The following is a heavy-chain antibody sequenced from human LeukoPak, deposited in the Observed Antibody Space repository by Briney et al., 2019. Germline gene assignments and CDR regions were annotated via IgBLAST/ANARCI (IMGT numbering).Heavy chain of an antibody. V-gene: IGHV1-18*01. D-gene: IGHD3-9*01. J-gene: IGHJ3*02. Sequence: GASVKVSCKASGYTFTSYGISWVRQAPGQGLEWMGWISAYNGNTNYAQKFQGRVTITADKSTTTAYMELSSLRSEDTAVYYCARPTGRLGAFEIWGQGTMVTVSS. CDR3: ARPTGRLGAFEI. CDR1: GYTFTSYG. CDR2: ISAYNGNT.